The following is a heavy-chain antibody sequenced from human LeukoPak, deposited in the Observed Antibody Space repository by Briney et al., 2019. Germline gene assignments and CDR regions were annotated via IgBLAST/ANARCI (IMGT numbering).Heavy chain of an antibody. J-gene: IGHJ4*02. V-gene: IGHV3-23*01. CDR1: GFIFSNYA. Sequence: GGSLRLSCAASGFIFSNYAMSWVRQAPGKGLEWVSTITNSGGTIYYADSLQGRFTISRDNSKNTLYLQMNSLRAEDTAVYYCAGGVEMATIMDYWGQGTLVTVSS. CDR3: AGGVEMATIMDY. CDR2: ITNSGGTI. D-gene: IGHD5-24*01.